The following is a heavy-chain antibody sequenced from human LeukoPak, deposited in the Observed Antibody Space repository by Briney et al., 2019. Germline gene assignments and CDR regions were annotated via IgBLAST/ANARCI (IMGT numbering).Heavy chain of an antibody. J-gene: IGHJ4*02. D-gene: IGHD3-22*01. Sequence: GASVKVSCKASGYTFTGYYMHWVRQAPGQGLEWMGWINPNSGGTNYAQKFQGRVTMTRDTSISTAYMELSRLRSDDTAVYYCARTDSSGYWCLDYWGQGTLVTVSS. CDR1: GYTFTGYY. V-gene: IGHV1-2*02. CDR2: INPNSGGT. CDR3: ARTDSSGYWCLDY.